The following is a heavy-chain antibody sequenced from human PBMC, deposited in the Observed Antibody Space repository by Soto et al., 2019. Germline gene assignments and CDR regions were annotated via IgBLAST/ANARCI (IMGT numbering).Heavy chain of an antibody. CDR1: GYTFTSYA. CDR3: ARDRDPGALLWFGEPVSYYYYYMDV. Sequence: QVQLVQSGAEVKKPGASVKVSCKASGYTFTSYAMHWVRQAPGQRLERMGWINAGNGNTKYSQKFQGRVTITRDTSASTAYMELSSLRSEDTAVYYCARDRDPGALLWFGEPVSYYYYYMDVWGKGTTVTVSS. V-gene: IGHV1-3*01. J-gene: IGHJ6*03. D-gene: IGHD3-10*01. CDR2: INAGNGNT.